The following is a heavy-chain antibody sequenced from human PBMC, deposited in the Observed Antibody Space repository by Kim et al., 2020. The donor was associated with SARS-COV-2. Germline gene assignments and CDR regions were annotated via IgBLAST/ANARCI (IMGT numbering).Heavy chain of an antibody. CDR3: AKDSYSSSWYGIGYYYYGMDV. CDR2: ISWDGGST. V-gene: IGHV3-43*01. CDR1: GFTFDDYT. J-gene: IGHJ6*02. D-gene: IGHD6-13*01. Sequence: GGSLRLSCAASGFTFDDYTMHWVRQAPGKGLEWVSLISWDGGSTYYADSVKGRFTISRDNSKNSLYLQMNSLRTEDTALYYCAKDSYSSSWYGIGYYYYGMDVWGQGTTDTVSS.